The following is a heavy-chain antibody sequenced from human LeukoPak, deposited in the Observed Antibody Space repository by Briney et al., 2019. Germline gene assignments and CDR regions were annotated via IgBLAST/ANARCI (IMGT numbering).Heavy chain of an antibody. V-gene: IGHV3-11*01. D-gene: IGHD3-22*01. Sequence: GGSLRLSCAASGFTFSDYCMSWIRQAPGKGLEWGSYISDSGRTIYYADSVKGRFTISRDNAKNSVYLQMNNLGAEDTAVYYCARDRLGDYDHSGYYDKWGQGTLVTVSS. CDR3: ARDRLGDYDHSGYYDK. CDR1: GFTFSDYC. J-gene: IGHJ4*02. CDR2: ISDSGRTI.